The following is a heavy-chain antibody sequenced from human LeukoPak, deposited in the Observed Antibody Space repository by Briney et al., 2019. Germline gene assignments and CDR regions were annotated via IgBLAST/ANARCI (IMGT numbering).Heavy chain of an antibody. CDR1: GFTFSSYA. Sequence: GGSLRLSCAASGFTFSSYAMHWVRQAPGKGLEWVAVISYDGSNKYYADSVKGRFTISRDNSKNTLYLQMNSLRAEDTAVYYCARDARDYWGQGTLVTVSS. CDR3: ARDARDY. CDR2: ISYDGSNK. J-gene: IGHJ4*02. V-gene: IGHV3-30-3*01.